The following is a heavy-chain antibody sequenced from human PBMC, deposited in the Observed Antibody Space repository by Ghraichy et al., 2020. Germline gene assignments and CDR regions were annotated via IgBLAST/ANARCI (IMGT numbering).Heavy chain of an antibody. J-gene: IGHJ4*02. D-gene: IGHD4-17*01. Sequence: GESLNISCAASGFIFNDYVINWVRQAPGKGLEWVSSISGSGSFTYYADSVKGRCAISRDNSENTVYLQMNSLRAEDTAVYYCAKSSTEVRPSNFDFWGQGTLVTVPS. V-gene: IGHV3-23*01. CDR1: GFIFNDYV. CDR3: AKSSTEVRPSNFDF. CDR2: ISGSGSFT.